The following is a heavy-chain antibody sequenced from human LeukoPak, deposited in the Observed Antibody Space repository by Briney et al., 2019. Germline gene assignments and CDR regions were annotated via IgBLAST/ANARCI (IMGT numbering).Heavy chain of an antibody. Sequence: PGGSLRLSCAASGFTFSNYWMDWVRQAPGKGLEWVANVNQDESEKNYVDSVKGRFTISRDNAKSSLHLQMNSLRAEDTAVYYCAKESSWGTVVTPGGPSAWGQGTLVTVSS. CDR3: AKESSWGTVVTPGGPSA. D-gene: IGHD4-23*01. CDR1: GFTFSNYW. J-gene: IGHJ5*02. V-gene: IGHV3-7*03. CDR2: VNQDESEK.